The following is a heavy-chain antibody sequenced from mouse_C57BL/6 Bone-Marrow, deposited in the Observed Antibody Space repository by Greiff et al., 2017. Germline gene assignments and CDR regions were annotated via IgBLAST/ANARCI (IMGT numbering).Heavy chain of an antibody. Sequence: QVQLKESGPELVKPGASVKISCKASGYAFSSSWMNWVKQRPGKGLEWIGRIYPGDGDTNYNGKFKGKATRTAAKSSSTAYMQLSSLTSEDSAVYFCARGIYQGAMDYWGQGTSVTVSS. J-gene: IGHJ4*01. CDR1: GYAFSSSW. CDR2: IYPGDGDT. V-gene: IGHV1-82*01. CDR3: ARGIYQGAMDY.